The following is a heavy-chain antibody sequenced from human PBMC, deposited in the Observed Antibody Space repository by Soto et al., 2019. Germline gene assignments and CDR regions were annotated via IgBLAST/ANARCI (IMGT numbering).Heavy chain of an antibody. CDR2: INHSGST. V-gene: IGHV4-34*01. CDR3: ERERALQGWFDP. Sequence: QVQLQQWGAGLLKPSETLSLTCAVYGGSFSGYYWSWIRQPPVKGLEWIGEINHSGSTNYNPSLKSRVTISVDTSKNQVSLKLSSVTAAATAVYYCERERALQGWFDPWGQGTLVTVSS. J-gene: IGHJ5*02. CDR1: GGSFSGYY. D-gene: IGHD4-4*01.